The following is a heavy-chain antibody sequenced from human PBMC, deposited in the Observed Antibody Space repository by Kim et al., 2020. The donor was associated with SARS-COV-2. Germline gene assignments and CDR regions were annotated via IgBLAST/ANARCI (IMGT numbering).Heavy chain of an antibody. CDR3: ARGDYDILNGHQNNEAFDV. J-gene: IGHJ3*01. D-gene: IGHD3-9*01. CDR2: FNAGNGDT. V-gene: IGHV1-3*01. Sequence: ASVKVSCKASGYDFFTYSIHWLRQAPGQGLEWMGWFNAGNGDTEYSQRFQGRVTITRDTSASTAYVEVSNLRSEDTAVYFCARGDYDILNGHQNNEAFDVWGQGTVVSVSS. CDR1: GYDFFTYS.